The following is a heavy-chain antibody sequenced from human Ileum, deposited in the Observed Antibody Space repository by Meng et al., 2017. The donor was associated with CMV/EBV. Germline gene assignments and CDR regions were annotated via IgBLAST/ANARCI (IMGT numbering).Heavy chain of an antibody. J-gene: IGHJ4*02. CDR2: IYYSAGT. CDR1: GGSISSGDYF. CDR3: ARGGLAFCGGDCYRGIDH. Sequence: SETLSLTCTVSGGSISSGDYFWSWIRQPPGKGLEWIGYIYYSAGTYYNSSLKSRVTMSIDTSKQTFSLKVTSVTAADTAVYYCARGGLAFCGGDCYRGIDHWGQGTLVTVSS. D-gene: IGHD2-21*01. V-gene: IGHV4-30-4*08.